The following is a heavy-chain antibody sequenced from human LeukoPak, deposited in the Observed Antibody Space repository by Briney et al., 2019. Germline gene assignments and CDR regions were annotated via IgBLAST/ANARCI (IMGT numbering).Heavy chain of an antibody. V-gene: IGHV4-4*07. J-gene: IGHJ5*02. CDR2: IYTSGST. Sequence: SETLSLTCTVPGGSISSYYWSWIRQPAGKGLEWIGRIYTSGSTNYNPPLKSRVTTSVDTSKNQFSLKLSSVTAADTAVYYCARAGDYDILTGPSYNWFDPWGQGTLVTVSS. CDR1: GGSISSYY. D-gene: IGHD3-9*01. CDR3: ARAGDYDILTGPSYNWFDP.